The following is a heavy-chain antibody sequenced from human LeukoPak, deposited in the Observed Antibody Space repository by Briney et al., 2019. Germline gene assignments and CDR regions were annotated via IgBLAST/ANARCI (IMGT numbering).Heavy chain of an antibody. V-gene: IGHV3-48*04. D-gene: IGHD2-2*01. CDR3: AKGGYCSSTSCYLDY. CDR1: GFTFSSYS. J-gene: IGHJ4*02. Sequence: PGGSLRLSCAASGFTFSSYSMNWVRQAPGKGLEWVSYISSSSSTIYYADSVKGRFTISRDNAKNSLYLQMNSLRAEDMALYYCAKGGYCSSTSCYLDYWGQGTLVTVSS. CDR2: ISSSSSTI.